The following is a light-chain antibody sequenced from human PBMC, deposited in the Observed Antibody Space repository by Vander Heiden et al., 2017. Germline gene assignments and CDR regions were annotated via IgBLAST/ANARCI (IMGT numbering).Light chain of an antibody. Sequence: EIVLTQSPATLSLSPGESATLSCRASQSVSSYLAWYQQKPGQAPRLLIYDASNRATGIPARFSGSGSGTDFTLTISSLEPEDFAVYYCQQRSNWPPGTFGPGTKVDIK. CDR1: QSVSSY. J-gene: IGKJ3*01. V-gene: IGKV3-11*01. CDR3: QQRSNWPPGT. CDR2: DAS.